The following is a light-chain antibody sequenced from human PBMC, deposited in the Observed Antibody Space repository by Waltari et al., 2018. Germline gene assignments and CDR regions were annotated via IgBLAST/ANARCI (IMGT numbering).Light chain of an antibody. V-gene: IGKV1-17*01. J-gene: IGKJ1*01. CDR3: QQHNTYPLT. CDR1: QGIGNA. Sequence: DIQMTQSPSSLSASVGDRVTITCRASQGIGNALGWFQQRPGEPPKRLIFSASNLQTGVPSRFSGTGSGTEFTLTISSLQPEDFATYYCQQHNTYPLTFGQGTRVEIK. CDR2: SAS.